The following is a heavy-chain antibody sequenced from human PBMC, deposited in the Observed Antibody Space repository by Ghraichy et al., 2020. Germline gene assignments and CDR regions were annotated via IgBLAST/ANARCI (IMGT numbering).Heavy chain of an antibody. CDR3: ARSWGGYYFDY. J-gene: IGHJ4*02. Sequence: GGSLRLSCAASGFSFSNYAMTWVRQAPGKGLEWVSGISHSNTYYADSVKGRFIIPSDISKNTLYLQMNSLRAEDTAVYYCARSWGGYYFDYWGQGTLVTVSS. CDR1: GFSFSNYA. D-gene: IGHD3-3*01. CDR2: ISHSNT. V-gene: IGHV3-23*05.